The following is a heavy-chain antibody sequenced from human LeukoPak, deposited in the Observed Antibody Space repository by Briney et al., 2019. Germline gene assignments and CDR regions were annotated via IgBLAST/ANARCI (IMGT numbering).Heavy chain of an antibody. CDR3: ASAPYSYDSSGYYYH. D-gene: IGHD3-22*01. V-gene: IGHV5-51*01. J-gene: IGHJ5*02. CDR2: IYPGDSDT. CDR1: GYSFTSYW. Sequence: GESLKISCKGSGYSFTSYWIGWVRQMPGKGLEWMGIIYPGDSDTRYSPSFQGQVNISADKSISTAYLQWSSLKASDTAMYYCASAPYSYDSSGYYYHWGQGTLVTVSS.